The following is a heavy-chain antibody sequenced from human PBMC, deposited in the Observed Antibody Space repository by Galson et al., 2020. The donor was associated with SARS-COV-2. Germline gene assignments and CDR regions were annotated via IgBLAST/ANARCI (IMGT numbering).Heavy chain of an antibody. CDR1: GFTFGTYA. J-gene: IGHJ4*01. CDR2: ITATGDTT. Sequence: GGSLRLSCAASGFTFGTYAMTWVRQAPGKGLEWVSTITATGDTTYYADSVKGRFTISRDNSKNSVYLQMDSLRADDTALYFCTKRHMPSYSRGFDSWGHGTLVTVSS. D-gene: IGHD6-13*01. V-gene: IGHV3-23*01. CDR3: TKRHMPSYSRGFDS.